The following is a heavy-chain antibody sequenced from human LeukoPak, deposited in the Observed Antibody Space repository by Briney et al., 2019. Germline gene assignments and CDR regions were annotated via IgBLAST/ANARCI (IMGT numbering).Heavy chain of an antibody. CDR3: ARRGNMTPAWFCGMDV. CDR1: GGSINNYY. Sequence: SETLSLTCTVSGGSINNYYWSWIRQPPGKGLEWIGDIYYSVTTDYNPSLKSRGTISVDTSKNQFSLRLSSVTAADTAVYYCARRGNMTPAWFCGMDVWGQGTTVTVSS. V-gene: IGHV4-59*01. CDR2: IYYSVTT. D-gene: IGHD3-10*01. J-gene: IGHJ6*02.